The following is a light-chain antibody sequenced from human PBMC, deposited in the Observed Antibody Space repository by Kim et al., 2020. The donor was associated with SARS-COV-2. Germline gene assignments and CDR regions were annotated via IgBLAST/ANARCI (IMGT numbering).Light chain of an antibody. CDR3: QQYRYSLT. Sequence: DIQMTHSPSTLSASVGDRVTITCRASQSISSWLAWYQQKPGKAPKLLIYRASSLESGVPSRFSGSGSGTEFTLTISSLQPDDFATYYCQQYRYSLTFGGGTKLEI. CDR2: RAS. V-gene: IGKV1-5*03. CDR1: QSISSW. J-gene: IGKJ4*01.